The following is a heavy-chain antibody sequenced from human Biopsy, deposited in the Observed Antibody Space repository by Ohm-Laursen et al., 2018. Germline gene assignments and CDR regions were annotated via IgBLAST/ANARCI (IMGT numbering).Heavy chain of an antibody. J-gene: IGHJ5*02. Sequence: SETLSLTCTVSGGSVSSNVAYWAWIRRPPGKGLESIGSIFYSGITYYNPSLQSRVTKSVDTSKSQFSLNLTSVTAADTAVYYCARHPTGFWFDPWGQGTLVIVSS. CDR1: GGSVSSNVAY. CDR2: IFYSGIT. V-gene: IGHV4-39*01. CDR3: ARHPTGFWFDP.